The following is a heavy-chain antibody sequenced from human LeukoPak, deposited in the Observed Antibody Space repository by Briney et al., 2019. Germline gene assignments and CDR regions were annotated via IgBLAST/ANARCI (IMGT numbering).Heavy chain of an antibody. CDR2: IYYSGST. Sequence: PSETLSLTCTVSGGSISSYYWSWIRQPPGKGLEWIGYIYYSGSTNYNPSLKSRVTISVDTFKNQFSLKLSSVTAADTAVYYCASLQKYYYDSSGSQSWYFDYWGQGTLVTVSS. V-gene: IGHV4-59*08. J-gene: IGHJ4*02. CDR3: ASLQKYYYDSSGSQSWYFDY. CDR1: GGSISSYY. D-gene: IGHD3-22*01.